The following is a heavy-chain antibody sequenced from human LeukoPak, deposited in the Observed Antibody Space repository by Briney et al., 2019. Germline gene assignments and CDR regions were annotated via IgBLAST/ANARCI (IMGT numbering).Heavy chain of an antibody. J-gene: IGHJ5*02. V-gene: IGHV4-59*12. D-gene: IGHD3-22*01. CDR1: GGSISSYY. Sequence: PSETLSLTCTVSGGSISSYYWSWIRQPPGKGLEWIGYIYYSGSTNYNPSLKSRVTISVDTSKNQFSLKLSSVTAADTAVYYCARLVVFYYDRAEGWFDPWGQGTLVTVSS. CDR2: IYYSGST. CDR3: ARLVVFYYDRAEGWFDP.